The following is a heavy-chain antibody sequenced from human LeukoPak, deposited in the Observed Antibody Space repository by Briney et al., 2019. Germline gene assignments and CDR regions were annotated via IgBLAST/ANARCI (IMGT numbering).Heavy chain of an antibody. Sequence: SETLSLTCTVSGGSISSYYWSWIRQPPGKGVEWIGYIYYSGSTNYNPSLKSRVTISVDTSKNQFSLKLSSVTAADTAVYYCARGRCSGGSRHFDYWGQGTLVTVSS. CDR1: GGSISSYY. J-gene: IGHJ4*02. CDR3: ARGRCSGGSRHFDY. V-gene: IGHV4-59*01. CDR2: IYYSGST. D-gene: IGHD2-15*01.